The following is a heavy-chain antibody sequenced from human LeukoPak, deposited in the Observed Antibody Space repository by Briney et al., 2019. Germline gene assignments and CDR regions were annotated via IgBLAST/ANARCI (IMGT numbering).Heavy chain of an antibody. J-gene: IGHJ4*02. CDR1: GFTFSSYW. CDR2: IKQDGSKK. D-gene: IGHD4-17*01. V-gene: IGHV3-7*01. Sequence: GGSLRLSCAASGFTFSSYWMSWVRQAPGKGLEWVANIKQDGSKKSYVDSVRGRFTISRDNAKNSLYLQMNSLRAEDTAVYYCARGSYGDDAFDIWGQGTPVTVSS. CDR3: ARGSYGDDAFDI.